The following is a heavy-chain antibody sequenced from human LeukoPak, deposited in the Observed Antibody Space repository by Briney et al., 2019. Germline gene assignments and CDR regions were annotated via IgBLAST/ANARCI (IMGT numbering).Heavy chain of an antibody. CDR1: GFTFSSYS. CDR2: ISSSSSYI. D-gene: IGHD3-16*02. V-gene: IGHV3-21*01. J-gene: IGHJ4*02. Sequence: GGSLRLSCAASGFTFSSYSMNWVHQAPGKGLEWVSSISSSSSYIYYADSVKGRFTISRDNAKNSLYLQMNSLRAEDTAVYYCARGEFGGVIVPNYFDYWGQGTLVTVSS. CDR3: ARGEFGGVIVPNYFDY.